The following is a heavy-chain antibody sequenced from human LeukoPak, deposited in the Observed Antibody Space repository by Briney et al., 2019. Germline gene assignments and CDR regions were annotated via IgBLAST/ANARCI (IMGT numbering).Heavy chain of an antibody. Sequence: GGSLRLSCAASGFTFSSYAMSWVRQAPGTGLNWVSRFSGSGGSTYYADSVKGRLTISRDNSKNTLYLQMNSLRAEDTAVYYCAKDLEAVDTSNFDYWGQGTLVTVSS. J-gene: IGHJ4*02. D-gene: IGHD6-13*01. CDR3: AKDLEAVDTSNFDY. CDR1: GFTFSSYA. V-gene: IGHV3-23*01. CDR2: FSGSGGST.